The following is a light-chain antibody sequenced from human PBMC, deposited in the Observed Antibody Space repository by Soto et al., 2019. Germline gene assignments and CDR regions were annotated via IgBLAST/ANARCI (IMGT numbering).Light chain of an antibody. Sequence: EIVSTQSPGTLSLSPGETATLSCRASQSVSSSYLAWYQQKPGQAPRLLIYGASSRATGIPDRFSGSGSGTDFTLTISRLEPEDFAVYYCQQYAASRTFGQGTKVDIK. J-gene: IGKJ1*01. CDR3: QQYAASRT. CDR1: QSVSSSY. CDR2: GAS. V-gene: IGKV3-20*01.